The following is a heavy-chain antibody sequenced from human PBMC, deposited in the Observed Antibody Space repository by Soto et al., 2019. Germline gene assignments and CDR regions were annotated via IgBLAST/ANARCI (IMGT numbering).Heavy chain of an antibody. CDR1: GGSISSGGYH. V-gene: IGHV4-31*03. J-gene: IGHJ6*02. Sequence: QVQLQESGPGLVKPSQTLSLTCTVSGGSISSGGYHWSWIRQHPGKGLEWIGYIYYSGSTYYNPSLXRXXTISVDTSKNQFSLKLSSVTAADTAVYYCARGVDVWGQGTTVTVSS. CDR2: IYYSGST. CDR3: ARGVDV.